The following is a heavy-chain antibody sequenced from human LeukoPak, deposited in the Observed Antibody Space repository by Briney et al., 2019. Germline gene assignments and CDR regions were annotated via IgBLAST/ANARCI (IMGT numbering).Heavy chain of an antibody. J-gene: IGHJ4*02. CDR1: GFTFSSYA. D-gene: IGHD6-19*01. Sequence: GGSLRLSCVVSGFTFSSYAMSWVRQAPGKGLEWVAVISYDGSNKYYTDSVKGRFTISRDNSKSTLYLQMNSLRAEDTAVYYCAKVRWDNSGWYYLDYWGQGTLVTVSS. CDR3: AKVRWDNSGWYYLDY. V-gene: IGHV3-30*18. CDR2: ISYDGSNK.